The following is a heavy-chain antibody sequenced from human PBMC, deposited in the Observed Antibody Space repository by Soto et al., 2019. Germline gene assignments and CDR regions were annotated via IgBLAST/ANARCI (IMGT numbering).Heavy chain of an antibody. CDR3: ARQGSY. CDR1: GYSISSGYY. Sequence: SETLSLTCSVSGYSISSGYYWGWIRQPPGKGLEWIGTIYFNGNTFYNPSLKSRLTISVDTSKNQISLRLTSVTAADTAVYYCARQGSYWGHGTLVTVSS. V-gene: IGHV4-38-2*02. J-gene: IGHJ4*01. CDR2: IYFNGNT.